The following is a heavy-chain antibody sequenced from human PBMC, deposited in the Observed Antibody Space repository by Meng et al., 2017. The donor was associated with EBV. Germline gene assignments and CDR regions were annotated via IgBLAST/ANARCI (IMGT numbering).Heavy chain of an antibody. CDR2: IYYSGST. J-gene: IGHJ5*02. V-gene: IGHV4-61*01. CDR3: ARGRYYGDYFWFDP. CDR1: GGSFSSGSYY. Sequence: VQPQASWPGLVKHSATLSLTCTVSGGSFSSGSYYWSWIRQPPGKGLEWIGYIYYSGSTNYNPSLKSRVTISVDTSKNQFSLKLSSVTAADTAVYYCARGRYYGDYFWFDPWGQGTLVTVSS. D-gene: IGHD4-17*01.